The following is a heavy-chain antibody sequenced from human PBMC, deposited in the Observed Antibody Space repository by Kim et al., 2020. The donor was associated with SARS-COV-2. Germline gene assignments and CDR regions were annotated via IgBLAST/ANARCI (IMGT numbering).Heavy chain of an antibody. CDR3: ARPGGAYGMDV. V-gene: IGHV5-51*01. J-gene: IGHJ6*02. Sequence: RDIPSFQGQVTISADKSISTAYLQWSSLKASDTAMYYCARPGGAYGMDVWGQGTTVTVSS. D-gene: IGHD1-26*01.